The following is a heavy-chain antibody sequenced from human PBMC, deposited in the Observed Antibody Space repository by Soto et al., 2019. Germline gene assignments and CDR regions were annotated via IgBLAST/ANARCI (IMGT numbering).Heavy chain of an antibody. D-gene: IGHD3-3*01. J-gene: IGHJ6*02. CDR3: ASGIIRGYYYYYGMDV. Sequence: ASVKVSCKASGGTFSRYAISWVRQAPGQGLEWMGGIIPIFGTANYAQKFQGRVTITADKSTSTAYMELSSLRSEDTAVYYCASGIIRGYYYYYGMDVWGRGTTVT. V-gene: IGHV1-69*06. CDR2: IIPIFGTA. CDR1: GGTFSRYA.